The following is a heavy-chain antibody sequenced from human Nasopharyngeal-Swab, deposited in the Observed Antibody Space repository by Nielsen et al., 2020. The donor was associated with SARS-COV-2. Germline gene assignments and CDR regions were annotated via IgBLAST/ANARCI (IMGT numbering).Heavy chain of an antibody. V-gene: IGHV3-30*02. J-gene: IGHJ4*02. Sequence: GESLKISCAASGFTFSSYGMHWVRQAPGKGLEWVAFIRYDGFNQHYADSVKGRFTISRDNNEDSLYLQMNSLRTEDTALYYCAKDRRPSGYEPLDYWGQGILVTVSS. CDR2: IRYDGFNQ. CDR3: AKDRRPSGYEPLDY. CDR1: GFTFSSYG. D-gene: IGHD5-12*01.